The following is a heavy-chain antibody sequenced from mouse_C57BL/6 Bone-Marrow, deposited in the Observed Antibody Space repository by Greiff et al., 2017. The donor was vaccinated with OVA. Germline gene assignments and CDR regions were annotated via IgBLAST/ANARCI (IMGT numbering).Heavy chain of an antibody. V-gene: IGHV1-15*01. CDR1: GYTFTDYE. CDR3: TRSGTDY. CDR2: IDPETGGT. Sequence: QVQLQQSGAELVRPGASVTLSCKASGYTFTDYEMHWVKQTPVHGLEWIGAIDPETGGTAYNQKFKGKAILTADKSSSTAYMELRSLTSEDSAFYYCTRSGTDYWGQGTTLTVSS. D-gene: IGHD4-1*01. J-gene: IGHJ2*01.